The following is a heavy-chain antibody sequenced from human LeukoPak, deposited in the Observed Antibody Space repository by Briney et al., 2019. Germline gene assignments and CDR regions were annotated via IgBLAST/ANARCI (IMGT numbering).Heavy chain of an antibody. CDR3: TAVCVYCGGDCYSDY. Sequence: GGSLRLSCAASGFTFSNAWMSWVRQAPGKGLEWVGRIKSKTDGGTTDYAAPVKGRFTISRDESKNTLYLQMNSLNTEDTAVYYCTAVCVYCGGDCYSDYWGQGTLVTVSS. J-gene: IGHJ4*02. V-gene: IGHV3-15*01. D-gene: IGHD2-21*02. CDR2: IKSKTDGGTT. CDR1: GFTFSNAW.